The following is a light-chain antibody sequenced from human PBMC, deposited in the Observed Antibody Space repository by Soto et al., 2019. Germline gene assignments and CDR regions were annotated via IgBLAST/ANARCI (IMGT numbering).Light chain of an antibody. J-gene: IGKJ1*01. Sequence: VLTQSPGTLSLSPGERGTLSCRASESVTDYLAWYQQKPGQAPRLLVYDVSNRAAGIPTRFSGGGSGTEFTLIISSLQSEDFAVYYCQQYNEWPETFGHGTKVDI. CDR1: ESVTDY. CDR2: DVS. CDR3: QQYNEWPET. V-gene: IGKV3D-15*01.